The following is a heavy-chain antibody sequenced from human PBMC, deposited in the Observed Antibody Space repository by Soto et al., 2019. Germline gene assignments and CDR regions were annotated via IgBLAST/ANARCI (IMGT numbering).Heavy chain of an antibody. Sequence: SETLSLTCTVSGGSISSYYWSWIRQPPGKGLEWIGYIYYSGSTNYNPSLKSRVTISVDTSKNQFSLKLSSVTAADTAVYYCARLGGYSGYPEYWGQGTLVTVSS. CDR2: IYYSGST. J-gene: IGHJ4*02. CDR3: ARLGGYSGYPEY. V-gene: IGHV4-59*08. D-gene: IGHD5-12*01. CDR1: GGSISSYY.